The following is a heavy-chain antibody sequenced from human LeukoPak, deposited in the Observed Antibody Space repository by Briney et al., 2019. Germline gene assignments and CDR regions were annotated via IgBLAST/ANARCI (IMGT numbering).Heavy chain of an antibody. D-gene: IGHD2-2*01. CDR3: AKAPYHIVVPAAPKYYFDY. CDR2: ISYDGSNK. J-gene: IGHJ4*02. V-gene: IGHV3-30-3*01. Sequence: GGSLRLSCAASGFTFSSYAMSWVRQAPGKGLEWVAVISYDGSNKYYADSVKGRFTISRDNSKNTLYLQMNSLRAEDTAVYYCAKAPYHIVVPAAPKYYFDYWGQGTLVTVSS. CDR1: GFTFSSYA.